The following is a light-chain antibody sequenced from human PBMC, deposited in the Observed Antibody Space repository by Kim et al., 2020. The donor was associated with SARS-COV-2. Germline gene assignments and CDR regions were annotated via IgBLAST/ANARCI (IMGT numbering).Light chain of an antibody. J-gene: IGLJ2*01. V-gene: IGLV3-19*01. CDR3: NSRDSSGNHLSVV. Sequence: SSELTQDPAVSVALGQTVRITCQGDSLRSYYASWYQQKPGQDPVLVIYGKNNRPSGIPDRFSGSSSGNTASLTITGAQAEDEADYYCNSRDSSGNHLSVV. CDR2: GKN. CDR1: SLRSYY.